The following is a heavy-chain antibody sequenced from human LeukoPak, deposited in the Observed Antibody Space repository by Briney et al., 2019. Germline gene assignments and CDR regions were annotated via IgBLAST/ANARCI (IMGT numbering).Heavy chain of an antibody. CDR2: ISGSGDST. J-gene: IGHJ4*02. V-gene: IGHV3-23*01. CDR1: GFTFSNYA. D-gene: IGHD1-26*01. CDR3: AKSRGSYWVPEFDY. Sequence: GGSLRLSCAASGFTFSNYAMSWVRQAPGKGLEWVSDISGSGDSTDYADSVKGRFTISRDNSKNTLYLQMNSLRAEDTAIYYCAKSRGSYWVPEFDYWGQGTLVTVSS.